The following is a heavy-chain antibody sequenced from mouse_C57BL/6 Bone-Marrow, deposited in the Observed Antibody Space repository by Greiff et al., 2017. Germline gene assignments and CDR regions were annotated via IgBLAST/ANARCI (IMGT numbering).Heavy chain of an antibody. Sequence: VQLQQSGAELARPGASVKLSCKASGYTFTSYGISWVKQRTGQGLEWIGEIYPRSGNTYYNEKFKGKATLTADKSSSTADMELRSLTSEDSAVYFCARGPTGSSYDAMDYWGQGTSVTVSS. D-gene: IGHD1-1*01. CDR3: ARGPTGSSYDAMDY. V-gene: IGHV1-81*01. CDR2: IYPRSGNT. CDR1: GYTFTSYG. J-gene: IGHJ4*01.